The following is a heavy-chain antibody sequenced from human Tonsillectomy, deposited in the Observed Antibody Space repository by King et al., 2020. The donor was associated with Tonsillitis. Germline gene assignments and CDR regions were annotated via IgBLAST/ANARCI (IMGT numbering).Heavy chain of an antibody. V-gene: IGHV3-23*04. D-gene: IGHD3-10*01. CDR2: ISGSGGST. J-gene: IGHJ4*02. CDR3: AKDVMVGGYYGSGSYADY. CDR1: GFTFSGYA. Sequence: VQLVESGGGLVQPGGSLRLSCAASGFTFSGYAMSWVRQAPGKGLEWVSVISGSGGSTSYADSVKGRFTISRDNSKNTLYLQMNSLRAEDTAVYYCAKDVMVGGYYGSGSYADYWGQGTLVTVSS.